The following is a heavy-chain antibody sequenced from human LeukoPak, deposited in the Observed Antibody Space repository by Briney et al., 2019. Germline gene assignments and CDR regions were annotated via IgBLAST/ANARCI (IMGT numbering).Heavy chain of an antibody. D-gene: IGHD6-6*01. V-gene: IGHV7-4-1*02. J-gene: IGHJ4*02. Sequence: ASVKVSCKASGYTFTSYAMNWVRQAPGQGLEWMGWINTNTGNPMYAQGFTGRFVFSLDTSVSTAYLQISSLKAEDTAVYYCARGGDDSSSSGDFDYWGQGTLVTVSS. CDR1: GYTFTSYA. CDR3: ARGGDDSSSSGDFDY. CDR2: INTNTGNP.